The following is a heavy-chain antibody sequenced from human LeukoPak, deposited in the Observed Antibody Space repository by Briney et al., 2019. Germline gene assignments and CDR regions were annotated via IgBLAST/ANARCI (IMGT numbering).Heavy chain of an antibody. CDR1: GGSISSSSYY. CDR2: FSYSGST. J-gene: IGHJ4*02. CDR3: ARNAVEQQLAYFDH. V-gene: IGHV4-39*01. D-gene: IGHD6-13*01. Sequence: PSETLSLTCAVSGGSISSSSYYWGWIRQPPGKGLEGVASFSYSGSTYYNPSLKSRVTISVDTSKSQFSLKLSSVTAADTAVYYCARNAVEQQLAYFDHWGQGTLVTVSS.